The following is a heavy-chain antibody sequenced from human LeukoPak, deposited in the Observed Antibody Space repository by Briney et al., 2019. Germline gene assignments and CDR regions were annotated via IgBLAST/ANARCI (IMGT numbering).Heavy chain of an antibody. Sequence: PGRSVRLSCAASGFPFSSYGMHWVRQAPGKGLEGVAVIWYDGSNQYYADSVKGRFTISRDNSRNTLYLQMNSLRAEDTAVYYCAKSKGYCSSTSCHASHPSIDYWGQGTLVTVSS. CDR2: IWYDGSNQ. CDR3: AKSKGYCSSTSCHASHPSIDY. D-gene: IGHD2-2*01. CDR1: GFPFSSYG. V-gene: IGHV3-33*06. J-gene: IGHJ4*02.